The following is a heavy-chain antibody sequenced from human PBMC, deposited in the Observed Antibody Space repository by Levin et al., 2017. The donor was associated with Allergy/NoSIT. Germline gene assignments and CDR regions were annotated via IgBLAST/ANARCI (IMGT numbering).Heavy chain of an antibody. J-gene: IGHJ4*02. V-gene: IGHV3-21*01. CDR2: ISTGGRHI. CDR3: ARGTTTRQREDLFDY. D-gene: IGHD4-11*01. CDR1: GFTFSAYS. Sequence: SCAASGFTFSAYSMNWVRQAPGKGLEWVSSISTGGRHIYYADSVKGRFTISRDNAKNSLYLQMNSLRAEDTAVYYCARGTTTRQREDLFDYWGQGTLVTVS.